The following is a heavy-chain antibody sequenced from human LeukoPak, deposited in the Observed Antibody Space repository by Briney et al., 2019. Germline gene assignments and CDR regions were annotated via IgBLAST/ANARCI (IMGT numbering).Heavy chain of an antibody. D-gene: IGHD2-2*01. V-gene: IGHV3-11*04. Sequence: GGSLRLSCAASGFTVSDYYMNWIRQAPGKGLEWVSHISKSGSPIYYADSVKGRFTISRDNSKNTLYLQMNSLRAEDTAVYYCAKDGRGSTDDYYYMDVWGKGTTVTVSS. J-gene: IGHJ6*03. CDR2: ISKSGSPI. CDR1: GFTVSDYY. CDR3: AKDGRGSTDDYYYMDV.